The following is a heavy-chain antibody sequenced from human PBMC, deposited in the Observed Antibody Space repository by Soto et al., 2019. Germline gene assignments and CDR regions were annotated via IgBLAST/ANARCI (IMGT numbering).Heavy chain of an antibody. CDR3: AKKGRYSSSWYFRYYYYYGMDV. CDR2: ISYDGSNK. CDR1: GFTFSSYG. V-gene: IGHV3-30*18. D-gene: IGHD6-13*01. J-gene: IGHJ6*02. Sequence: QVQLVESGGGVVQPGRSLRLSCAASGFTFSSYGMHWVRQAPGKGLEWVAVISYDGSNKYYADSVKGRFTISRDNSKNTLYLQMNHLRAEDTGVYYCAKKGRYSSSWYFRYYYYYGMDVWGQGTTVTVSS.